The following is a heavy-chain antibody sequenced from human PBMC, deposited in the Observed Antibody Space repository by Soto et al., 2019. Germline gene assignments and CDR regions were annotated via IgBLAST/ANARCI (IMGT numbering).Heavy chain of an antibody. CDR3: ARAGRLLNWFDP. Sequence: PSETLSLTCTVSGGSISSGGYYWSWIRQHPGKGLEWIGYIYYSGSTYYNPSLKSRVTISVDTSKNQFSLKLSSVTAADTAVYYCARAGRLLNWFDPWGQGTLVTVS. V-gene: IGHV4-31*03. J-gene: IGHJ5*02. CDR1: GGSISSGGYY. D-gene: IGHD5-12*01. CDR2: IYYSGST.